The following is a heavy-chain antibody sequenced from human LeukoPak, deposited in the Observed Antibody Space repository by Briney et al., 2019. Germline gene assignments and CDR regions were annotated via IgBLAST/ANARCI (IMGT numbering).Heavy chain of an antibody. CDR2: IDGSDGAS. CDR1: GFRFSSYV. V-gene: IGHV3-23*01. Sequence: GGSLRLSCAASGFRFSSYVMSWVRQAPGKGLEYVSSIDGSDGASYYADSVRGRFTISRDNSKNTLFLQMNSLRVEDTAVYYCARVDSGNYDYWGQGTLLTVSS. CDR3: ARVDSGNYDY. D-gene: IGHD1-26*01. J-gene: IGHJ4*02.